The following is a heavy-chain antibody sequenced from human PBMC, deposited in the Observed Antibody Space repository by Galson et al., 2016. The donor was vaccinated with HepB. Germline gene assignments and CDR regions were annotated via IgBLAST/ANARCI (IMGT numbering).Heavy chain of an antibody. CDR2: INNDGSST. D-gene: IGHD3-10*01. Sequence: SLRLSCAASGSTFNNYWMYWVRQAPGKGLVWVSCINNDGSSTTYADSVKGRFTISRDNAKNTQYMQMSSLRAEDTAVYYCARGGFNHGLDVWGQGTTVTVSS. CDR3: ARGGFNHGLDV. CDR1: GSTFNNYW. V-gene: IGHV3-74*01. J-gene: IGHJ6*02.